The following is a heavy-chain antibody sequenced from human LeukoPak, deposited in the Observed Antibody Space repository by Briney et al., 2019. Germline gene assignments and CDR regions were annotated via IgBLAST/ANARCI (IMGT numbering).Heavy chain of an antibody. CDR1: GYTFTSYG. J-gene: IGHJ4*02. V-gene: IGHV1-18*01. D-gene: IGHD2-8*01. CDR3: AREEYCTNGVCYTLDY. Sequence: ASVKLSCTASGYTFTSYGIGWVRQAPGQGLEWVGWISAYNGNTNYAQKLQGRVTMTTDTSTSTAYMELRSLRSDDTAVYYCAREEYCTNGVCYTLDYWGQGTLVTVSS. CDR2: ISAYNGNT.